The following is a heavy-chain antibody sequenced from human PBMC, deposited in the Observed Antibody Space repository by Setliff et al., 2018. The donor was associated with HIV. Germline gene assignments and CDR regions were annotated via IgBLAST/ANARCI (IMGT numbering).Heavy chain of an antibody. CDR1: GFTFSNYG. CDR2: IRFDGGDK. J-gene: IGHJ4*02. CDR3: VRDWLVREIIAVYYFDH. Sequence: GGSLRLSCAASGFTFSNYGMHWIRQAPDKGLEWVAFIRFDGGDKYYADSVKGRFTISRDNARNSLYLQMNSLRADDTAVYYCVRDWLVREIIAVYYFDHWGQGTLVTVSS. D-gene: IGHD3-10*01. V-gene: IGHV3-30*02.